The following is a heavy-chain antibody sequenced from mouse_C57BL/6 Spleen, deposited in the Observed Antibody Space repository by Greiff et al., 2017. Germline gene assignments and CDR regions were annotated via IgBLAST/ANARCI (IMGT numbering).Heavy chain of an antibody. Sequence: QVQLQQPGAELVKPGASVKVSCKASGYTFTSYWMHWVKQRPGQGLEWIGRIHPSDSDTNYNQKFKGKATLTVDKSSSTAYMQRSSLTSEDSAVYYCAIGNYGSTFYAMDYWGQGTSVTVSS. CDR2: IHPSDSDT. CDR3: AIGNYGSTFYAMDY. J-gene: IGHJ4*01. D-gene: IGHD1-1*01. CDR1: GYTFTSYW. V-gene: IGHV1-74*01.